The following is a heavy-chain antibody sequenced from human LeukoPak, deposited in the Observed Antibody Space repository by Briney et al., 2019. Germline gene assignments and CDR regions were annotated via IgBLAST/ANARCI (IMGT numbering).Heavy chain of an antibody. CDR3: ARKTPSGGWNFDY. Sequence: PGGSLSLSCAASLLTVSSNYISWVGQAPGKGLEGVSVIFSDGSSYYTDSVKGRFSISIDISKNTLYLQMNSLRAEDTAMYYCARKTPSGGWNFDYWGQGTLVTVSS. J-gene: IGHJ4*02. V-gene: IGHV3-53*01. CDR1: LLTVSSNY. D-gene: IGHD6-19*01. CDR2: IFSDGSS.